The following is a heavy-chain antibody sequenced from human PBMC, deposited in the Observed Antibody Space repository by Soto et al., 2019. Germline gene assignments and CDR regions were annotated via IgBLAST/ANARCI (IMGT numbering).Heavy chain of an antibody. CDR1: GFTFNNFA. J-gene: IGHJ6*02. Sequence: QVQLVGSGGGVVQPGRSLRLSCAASGFTFNNFAMHWVRQAPGKGLEWVAVISYDGGDKYYADSVKGRFTISRDNSKNTLYLQMNGLRAEDTAVYYCASCKPRYYGMDVWGQGTTVTVSS. CDR2: ISYDGGDK. V-gene: IGHV3-30*03. CDR3: ASCKPRYYGMDV.